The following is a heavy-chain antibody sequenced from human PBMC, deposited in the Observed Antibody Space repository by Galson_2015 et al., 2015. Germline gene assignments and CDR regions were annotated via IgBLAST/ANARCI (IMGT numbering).Heavy chain of an antibody. V-gene: IGHV3-30-3*01. CDR2: ISYDGSNK. CDR3: ARAPFKTLEGGGDYFDY. J-gene: IGHJ4*02. D-gene: IGHD2-15*01. CDR1: GFTFSSYA. Sequence: SLRLSCAASGFTFSSYAMHWVRQAPGKGLEWVAVISYDGSNKYYADSVKGRFTISRDNSKNTLYLQMNSLRAEDTAVYYCARAPFKTLEGGGDYFDYWGQGTLVTVSS.